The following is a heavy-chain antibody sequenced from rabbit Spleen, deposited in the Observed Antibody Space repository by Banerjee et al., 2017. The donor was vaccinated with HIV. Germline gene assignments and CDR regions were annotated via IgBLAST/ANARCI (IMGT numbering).Heavy chain of an antibody. CDR1: GIDFSSTYD. CDR2: AYPGSSGST. Sequence: QQQLEESGGGLVKPGGTLTLTCKASGIDFSSTYDMCWVACAYPGSSGSTYSATWAKGRFTISKTSSTTVTLQMTSLTAADTATYFCARDAGTSFSTYGMDLWAQGPWSPS. J-gene: IGHJ6*01. CDR3: ARDAGTSFSTYGMDL. D-gene: IGHD8-1*01. V-gene: IGHV1S45*01.